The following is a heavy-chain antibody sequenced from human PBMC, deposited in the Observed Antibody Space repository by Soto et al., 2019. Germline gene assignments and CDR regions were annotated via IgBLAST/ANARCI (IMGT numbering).Heavy chain of an antibody. D-gene: IGHD3-22*01. Sequence: SGPTLVNPAETLTLTCTVSGFSLSNPRMGVSWIRQPPGKALEWLAHIFSNDEKSYSTSLKSRLTISRDTSKSQVVLTMTNMDPVDTATYYCARIQRISMIVVSKPYFDYWGQGALVTVSS. CDR1: GFSLSNPRMG. CDR3: ARIQRISMIVVSKPYFDY. V-gene: IGHV2-26*01. CDR2: IFSNDEK. J-gene: IGHJ4*02.